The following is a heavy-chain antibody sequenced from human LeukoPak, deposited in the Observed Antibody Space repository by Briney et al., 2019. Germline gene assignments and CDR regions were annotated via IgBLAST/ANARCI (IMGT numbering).Heavy chain of an antibody. CDR1: GFTFSSYS. J-gene: IGHJ4*02. D-gene: IGHD3-10*01. V-gene: IGHV3-21*01. Sequence: GGSLRLSCAASGFTFSSYSMNWVRQAPGKGLEWVSSISSSSSYIYYADSVKGRFTISRDNAKNSLYLQMNSLRAEDTAVYYCARDLFGFGESIPKSIDYWGQGTLVAVSS. CDR3: ARDLFGFGESIPKSIDY. CDR2: ISSSSSYI.